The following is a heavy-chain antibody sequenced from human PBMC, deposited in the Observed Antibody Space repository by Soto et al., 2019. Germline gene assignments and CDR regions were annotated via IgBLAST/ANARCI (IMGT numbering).Heavy chain of an antibody. Sequence: GGSLRLSCAASGFTVSSNHMSCVRQAPGKGLEWVSVIYSGGSTYYADSVKGRFTISRDNSKNTLYLQMNSLRAEDTAVYYCARLRGYYYDSSGYYYDYWGQGTLVTVSS. CDR2: IYSGGST. CDR1: GFTVSSNH. V-gene: IGHV3-66*01. CDR3: ARLRGYYYDSSGYYYDY. D-gene: IGHD3-22*01. J-gene: IGHJ4*02.